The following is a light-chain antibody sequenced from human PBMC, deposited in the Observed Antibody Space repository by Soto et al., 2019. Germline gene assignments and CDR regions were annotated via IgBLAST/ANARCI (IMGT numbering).Light chain of an antibody. CDR3: QSYARRRALRV. J-gene: IGLJ1*01. Sequence: QSVLTQPPSVSGAPGQRVTISCTGSSSNIGAGYDVHWYQQLPGTAPKLLIYGNSNRPSGVPDRFSGSMSGTSGSLATTGLQADDEADYYCQSYARRRALRVFGTGTKVTVL. V-gene: IGLV1-40*01. CDR1: SSNIGAGYD. CDR2: GNS.